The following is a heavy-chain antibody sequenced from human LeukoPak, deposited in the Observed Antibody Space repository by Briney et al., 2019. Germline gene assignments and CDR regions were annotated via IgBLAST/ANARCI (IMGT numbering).Heavy chain of an antibody. V-gene: IGHV3-23*01. D-gene: IGHD3-22*01. Sequence: GGSLRLSCAASGFTFSSYAMSWVRQAPGKGLEWVSAISGSGGSTYYADSVKGRFTISRDNSKNTLYLQMNSLRAEDTAMYFCARGDYYDSSGSYMDAFDVWGLGTLVTVSS. CDR1: GFTFSSYA. CDR3: ARGDYYDSSGSYMDAFDV. CDR2: ISGSGGST. J-gene: IGHJ3*01.